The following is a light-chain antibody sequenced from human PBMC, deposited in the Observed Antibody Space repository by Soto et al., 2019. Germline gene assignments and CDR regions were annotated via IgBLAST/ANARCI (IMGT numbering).Light chain of an antibody. V-gene: IGKV3-20*01. CDR2: GAS. CDR3: QQYGSSSWT. CDR1: QSVSSSY. Sequence: EIVLTQSPGTLSLSPGERATLSCRARQSVSSSYLAWYQQQPGQAPRLLIYGASSRATGIPDRFSGSGSETDFTLTISRLEPEDFAVYYCQQYGSSSWTFGQGTKVEIK. J-gene: IGKJ1*01.